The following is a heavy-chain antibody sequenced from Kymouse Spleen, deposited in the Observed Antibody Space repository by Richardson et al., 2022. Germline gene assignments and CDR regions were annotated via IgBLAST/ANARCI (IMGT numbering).Heavy chain of an antibody. CDR2: IWYDGSNK. CDR1: GFTFSSYG. CDR3: ARATYSSGYYYYYGMDV. Sequence: QVQLVESGGGVVQPGRSLRLSCAASGFTFSSYGMHWVRQAPGKGLEWVAVIWYDGSNKYYADSVKGRFTISRDNSKNTLYLQMNSLRAEDTAVYYCARATYSSGYYYYYGMDVWGQGTTVTVSS. D-gene: IGHD6-19*01. J-gene: IGHJ6*02. V-gene: IGHV3-33*01.